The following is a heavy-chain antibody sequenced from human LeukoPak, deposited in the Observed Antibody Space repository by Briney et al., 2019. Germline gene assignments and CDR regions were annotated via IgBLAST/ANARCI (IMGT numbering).Heavy chain of an antibody. J-gene: IGHJ5*01. CDR2: IFPDDSDT. CDR3: ARADSKSLSATWDKWLDP. D-gene: IGHD1-1*01. V-gene: IGHV5-51*01. Sequence: KVSCKGSGYSFNTYWIAWVRQMPGKGLEWMGLIFPDDSDTRYSPSFQGQVTMSADKSISTVYLQWSSLETPDTAIYYCARADSKSLSATWDKWLDPWGPGTLLIVSS. CDR1: GYSFNTYW.